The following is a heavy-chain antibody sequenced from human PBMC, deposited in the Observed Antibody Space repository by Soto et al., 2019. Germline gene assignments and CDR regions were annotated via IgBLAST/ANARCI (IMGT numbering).Heavy chain of an antibody. CDR3: ARVGLYYDLLTGYSQNWFDP. D-gene: IGHD3-9*01. V-gene: IGHV1-69*13. Sequence: SVKVSCKASGGTFSSYAISWVRQAPGQGLEWMGGIIPIFGTANYAQKFQGRVTITADESTSTAYMELSSLRSEDTAVYYCARVGLYYDLLTGYSQNWFDPWGQGTLVTVSS. J-gene: IGHJ5*02. CDR1: GGTFSSYA. CDR2: IIPIFGTA.